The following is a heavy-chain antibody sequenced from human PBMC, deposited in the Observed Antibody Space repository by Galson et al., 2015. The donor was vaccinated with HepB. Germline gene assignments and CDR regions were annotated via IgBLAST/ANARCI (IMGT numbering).Heavy chain of an antibody. D-gene: IGHD6-13*01. Sequence: SLRLSCAASGFTSSSFDMRWVRQAPGKGLEWVASIRGGGGSTLYADAVKGRFTISRDNYKNTLYLQLNSLRVEDAAVDYCAKAGVAAAGASSFYMDVWGKGTTLTVSS. V-gene: IGHV3-23*01. CDR1: GFTSSSFD. CDR2: IRGGGGST. J-gene: IGHJ6*03. CDR3: AKAGVAAAGASSFYMDV.